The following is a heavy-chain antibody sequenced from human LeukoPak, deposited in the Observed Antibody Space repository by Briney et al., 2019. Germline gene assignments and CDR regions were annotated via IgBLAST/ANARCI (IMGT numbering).Heavy chain of an antibody. CDR1: GGSISSGSYY. Sequence: SQTLSLTCTVSGGSISSGSYYWRWIRQPAGKGLEWIGRIYTSGSTNYNPSLKSRVTISVDTSKNQFSLKLSSVTAADTAVYYCARDLYYDSSTDAFDIWGQGTMVTVSS. V-gene: IGHV4-61*02. D-gene: IGHD3-22*01. J-gene: IGHJ3*02. CDR3: ARDLYYDSSTDAFDI. CDR2: IYTSGST.